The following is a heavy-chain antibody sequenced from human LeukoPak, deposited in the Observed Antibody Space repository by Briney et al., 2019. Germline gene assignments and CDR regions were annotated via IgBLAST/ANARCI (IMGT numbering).Heavy chain of an antibody. J-gene: IGHJ4*02. CDR2: INPNSGGT. CDR1: GYSFTDHY. D-gene: IGHD6-13*01. Sequence: ASVKVSCKASGYSFTDHYLHWLRQAPGQGLEWMGWINPNSGGTNYAQKFRGRVTMTRDTSTTTAYMELNSLTSDDTAVYYCARTTYGSTWSFDYWGQGTLVTVSS. V-gene: IGHV1-2*02. CDR3: ARTTYGSTWSFDY.